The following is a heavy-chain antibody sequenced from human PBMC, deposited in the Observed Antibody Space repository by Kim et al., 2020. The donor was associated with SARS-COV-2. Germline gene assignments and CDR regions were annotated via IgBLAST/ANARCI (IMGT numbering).Heavy chain of an antibody. Sequence: SETLSLTCAVYGGSFSGYYWSWIRQPPGKGLEWIGEINHSGSTNYNPSLKSRVTISVDTSKNQFSLKLSSVTAADTAVYYCARKGLYGSGSYNPLDYYGMDVWGQGTTVTVSS. CDR2: INHSGST. CDR3: ARKGLYGSGSYNPLDYYGMDV. CDR1: GGSFSGYY. V-gene: IGHV4-34*01. J-gene: IGHJ6*02. D-gene: IGHD3-10*01.